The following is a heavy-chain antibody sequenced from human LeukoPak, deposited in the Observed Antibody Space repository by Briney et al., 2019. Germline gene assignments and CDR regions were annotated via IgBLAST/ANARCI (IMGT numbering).Heavy chain of an antibody. Sequence: SQTLSLTCAVSGGSINRDGYSWSWIRQPLGKGLEQIGYIYQSGTTHYNPSLKSRATISADRSKNQFSLKLTSVTAADTAVYYCAAAQYYYDSSGYYFDHWGQGTLVTVSS. D-gene: IGHD3-22*01. CDR3: AAAQYYYDSSGYYFDH. CDR1: GGSINRDGYS. J-gene: IGHJ4*02. CDR2: IYQSGTT. V-gene: IGHV4-30-2*01.